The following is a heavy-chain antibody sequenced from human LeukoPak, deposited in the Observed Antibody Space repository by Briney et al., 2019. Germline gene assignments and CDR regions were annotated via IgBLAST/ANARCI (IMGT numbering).Heavy chain of an antibody. CDR3: ARDFMAYYYDSSGYSNDDSPIDY. V-gene: IGHV1-18*01. Sequence: GASVKVSCKASGYTFTSYGISWVRQAPGQGLEWMGWISAYNGNTNYAQKLQGRVTMTTDTSTSTAYMELRSLRSDDTAVYYRARDFMAYYYDSSGYSNDDSPIDYSGQGTLVTVSS. CDR1: GYTFTSYG. D-gene: IGHD3-22*01. CDR2: ISAYNGNT. J-gene: IGHJ4*02.